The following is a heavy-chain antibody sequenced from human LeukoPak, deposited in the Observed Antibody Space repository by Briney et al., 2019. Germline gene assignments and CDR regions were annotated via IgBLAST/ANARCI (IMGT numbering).Heavy chain of an antibody. Sequence: PSETLSLTCAVYGGSFSGYYWSWIRQPPGKGLEWIGETNHSGSTNYNPSLKSRVTISVDTSKNQFSLKLSSVTAADTAVYYCARAHSGSYPRVSYYYYYGMDVWGQGTTVTVSS. CDR3: ARAHSGSYPRVSYYYYYGMDV. CDR2: TNHSGST. J-gene: IGHJ6*02. CDR1: GGSFSGYY. D-gene: IGHD1-26*01. V-gene: IGHV4-34*01.